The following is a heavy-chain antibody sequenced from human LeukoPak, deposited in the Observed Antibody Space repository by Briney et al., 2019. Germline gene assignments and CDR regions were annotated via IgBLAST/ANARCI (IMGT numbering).Heavy chain of an antibody. D-gene: IGHD2-2*02. Sequence: SEPLSLPCTVSGGSITSNTYYWGCIRQPPGKGLEWLGHTYHSGKTYYNSSLTSRVNISADTSRNQFSLKLSSGTAADTAVYYCASLSAAIPRWFDLWGQGTPGTVSA. CDR2: TYHSGKT. J-gene: IGHJ5*02. CDR1: GGSITSNTYY. V-gene: IGHV4-39*01. CDR3: ASLSAAIPRWFDL.